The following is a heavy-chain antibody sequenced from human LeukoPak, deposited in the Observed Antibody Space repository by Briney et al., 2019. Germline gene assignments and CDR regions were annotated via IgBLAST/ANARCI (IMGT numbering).Heavy chain of an antibody. Sequence: SCKASGYTFTGYYMHWVRQAPGKGLEYVSAISHNGLSTYYIDSVKGRFTISRDNSKNMLYLHMGSLRVEDLAVYYCASRTDCTSTNCPSAFDLWGQGTMVIVSS. D-gene: IGHD2-2*01. CDR1: GYTFTGYY. V-gene: IGHV3-64*02. CDR3: ASRTDCTSTNCPSAFDL. CDR2: ISHNGLST. J-gene: IGHJ3*01.